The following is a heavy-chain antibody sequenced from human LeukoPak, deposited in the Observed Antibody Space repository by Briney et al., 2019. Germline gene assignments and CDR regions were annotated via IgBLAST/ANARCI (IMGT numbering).Heavy chain of an antibody. V-gene: IGHV1-46*01. Sequence: ASVKVSCKASGYTFTSYYMHWVRQAPGQGLEWMGIINPSGGSTSYAQKFQGRVTMTRDTSTSTVYMELSSLRSEDTAVYYCAKSGGSHPFDYWGQGTLVTVSS. CDR3: AKSGGSHPFDY. CDR2: INPSGGST. J-gene: IGHJ4*02. D-gene: IGHD1-26*01. CDR1: GYTFTSYY.